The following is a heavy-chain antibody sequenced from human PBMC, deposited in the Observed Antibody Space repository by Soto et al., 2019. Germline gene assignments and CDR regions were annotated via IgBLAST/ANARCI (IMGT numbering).Heavy chain of an antibody. CDR3: AGVEVARGVHVRDFHCRKFDP. CDR1: GYSFTSYW. Sequence: PGESLKISCKGSGYSFTSYWIAWVRQMPEKGLEWMGIIYPGDSDTRYSPSFQGQVTISADKSISTAYLQWSSLKASDTAMFYYAGVEVARGVHVRDFHCRKFDPWGQGTQVTVSS. J-gene: IGHJ5*02. V-gene: IGHV5-51*01. D-gene: IGHD3-9*01. CDR2: IYPGDSDT.